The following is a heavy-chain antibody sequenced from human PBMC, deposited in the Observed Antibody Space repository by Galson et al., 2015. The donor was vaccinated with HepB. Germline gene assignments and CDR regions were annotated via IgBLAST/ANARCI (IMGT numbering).Heavy chain of an antibody. J-gene: IGHJ4*02. CDR3: ARGSSSWYSLDY. D-gene: IGHD6-13*01. V-gene: IGHV3-33*01. CDR1: GFTFSSYG. CDR2: VWSDGSNK. Sequence: SLRLSCAASGFTFSSYGLHWVRQAPGRGLEWVAVVWSDGSNKYYRDSVKGRFTISRDNSKNTLSLQMNSLRAEDTAVYYCARGSSSWYSLDYWGQGTLVTVSS.